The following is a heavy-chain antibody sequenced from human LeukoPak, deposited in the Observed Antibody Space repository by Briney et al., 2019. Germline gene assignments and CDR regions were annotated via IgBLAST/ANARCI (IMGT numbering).Heavy chain of an antibody. CDR2: INPNSGRT. D-gene: IGHD6-6*01. J-gene: IGHJ4*02. CDR1: GYTFTGYY. CDR3: ARDPVEYSSTPFDY. V-gene: IGHV1-2*02. Sequence: GASVKVSCKASGYTFTGYYMHWVRQAPGQGLEWMGWINPNSGRTNYAQKFQGRVTMTRDTSISTAYMELSRLRSDDTAVYYCARDPVEYSSTPFDYWGQGTLVTVSS.